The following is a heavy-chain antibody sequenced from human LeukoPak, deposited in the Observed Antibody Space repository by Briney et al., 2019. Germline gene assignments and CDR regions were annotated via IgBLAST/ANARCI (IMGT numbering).Heavy chain of an antibody. J-gene: IGHJ3*02. V-gene: IGHV1-2*02. CDR2: INPKSGGT. CDR1: GYTFTGYY. D-gene: IGHD2-15*01. CDR3: ARDHVEDAFDI. Sequence: ASVKVSCKASGYTFTGYYMHWVRQAPGQGLEWMGWINPKSGGTNYAQKFQGRVTMTRDTSISTAYMQLSRLRSDDTAVYYCARDHVEDAFDIWGQGTMVTVSS.